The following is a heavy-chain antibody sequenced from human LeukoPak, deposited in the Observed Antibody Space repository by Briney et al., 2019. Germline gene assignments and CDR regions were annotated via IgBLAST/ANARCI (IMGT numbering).Heavy chain of an antibody. J-gene: IGHJ5*01. CDR3: ARGFDASGYLDS. Sequence: GGSLRLSCAASGFTFDDYGMSWVRQAPGKGLEWVSHLYRNGGTFYADSVTGRFSISRDSSKNTLYLQMNSLRAEDTAVYYCARGFDASGYLDSWGQGTLVTVSS. V-gene: IGHV3-66*01. CDR2: LYRNGGT. CDR1: GFTFDDYG. D-gene: IGHD3-22*01.